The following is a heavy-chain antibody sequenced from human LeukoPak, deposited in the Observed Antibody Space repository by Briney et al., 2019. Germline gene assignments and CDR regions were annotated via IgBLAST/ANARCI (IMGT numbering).Heavy chain of an antibody. CDR2: ISDSAGST. J-gene: IGHJ4*02. Sequence: GGSLRLSCAASGFSFSDYYMSWIRQAPGKGLEWVSSISDSAGSTYNADSVKGRFSISRDNSKSTLYLQMNSLRAEDTAVYYCARQRGDILTGYYMPRGFDYWGQGTLVTVSS. V-gene: IGHV3-23*01. CDR1: GFSFSDYY. CDR3: ARQRGDILTGYYMPRGFDY. D-gene: IGHD3-9*01.